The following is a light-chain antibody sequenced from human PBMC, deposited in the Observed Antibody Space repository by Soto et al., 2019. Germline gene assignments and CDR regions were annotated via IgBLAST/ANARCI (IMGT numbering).Light chain of an antibody. V-gene: IGLV1-40*01. J-gene: IGLJ2*01. CDR2: GNG. CDR1: SSNIGAGYE. Sequence: QSVLTQPPSVSEAPGQRVTISCTGSSSNIGAGYEVHWYQQLPGTAPKLLIYGNGNRPSGVPDRFSGSKSGTSASLAITGLQAEDEADYYCQSYDSSLRDVVFGGGTKLTVL. CDR3: QSYDSSLRDVV.